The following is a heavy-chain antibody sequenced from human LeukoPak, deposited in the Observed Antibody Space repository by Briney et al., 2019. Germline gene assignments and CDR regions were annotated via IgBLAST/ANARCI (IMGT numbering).Heavy chain of an antibody. Sequence: PGGSLRLSCAASGFTFISYAMSWVRQAPGKGLECVSGIRGSGGSTYYADSVKGRFTISRDNSKNTRYLQMNNQRVEDTARFYCAKETGYSGYDYGDYWGQGTLVTVSS. CDR2: IRGSGGST. CDR3: AKETGYSGYDYGDY. CDR1: GFTFISYA. J-gene: IGHJ4*02. V-gene: IGHV3-23*01. D-gene: IGHD5-12*01.